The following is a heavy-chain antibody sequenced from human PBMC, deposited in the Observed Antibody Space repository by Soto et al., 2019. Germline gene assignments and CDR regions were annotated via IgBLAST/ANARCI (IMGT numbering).Heavy chain of an antibody. Sequence: QIQLVQSGTEVRKPGASAKVSCKASGYTFTNNDVCWVRQTPGQGLEWMGWISPYSGKTNYARKFQGRVTMTTDTSTSTAYMEVRSLTSDDTAVYYCAREGLLLVPDYWGQGTLVTVSS. CDR3: AREGLLLVPDY. V-gene: IGHV1-18*01. CDR2: ISPYSGKT. D-gene: IGHD3-22*01. CDR1: GYTFTNND. J-gene: IGHJ4*02.